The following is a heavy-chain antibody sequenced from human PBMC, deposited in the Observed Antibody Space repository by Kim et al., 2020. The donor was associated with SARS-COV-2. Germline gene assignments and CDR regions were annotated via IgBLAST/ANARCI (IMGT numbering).Heavy chain of an antibody. D-gene: IGHD4-4*01. V-gene: IGHV3-23*01. J-gene: IGHJ4*02. CDR3: AKVTTITAPFYDY. Sequence: YADSVQGRFTISSDNSKNALNLQMNSLRAEDTALYYCAKVTTITAPFYDYWGQGTLVTVSS.